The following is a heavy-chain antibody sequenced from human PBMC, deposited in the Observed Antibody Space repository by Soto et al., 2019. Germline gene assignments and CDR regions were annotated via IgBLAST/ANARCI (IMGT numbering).Heavy chain of an antibody. CDR1: GYTFTGYY. V-gene: IGHV1-2*04. D-gene: IGHD6-6*01. Sequence: ASVKVSCKASGYTFTGYYMHWVRQAPGQGLEWMGWINPNGGGTNYAQKFQGWVTMTRDTSISTAYMELSRLRSDDTAVYYCATSSIAARSDAFDIWGQGTMVTVSS. CDR2: INPNGGGT. J-gene: IGHJ3*02. CDR3: ATSSIAARSDAFDI.